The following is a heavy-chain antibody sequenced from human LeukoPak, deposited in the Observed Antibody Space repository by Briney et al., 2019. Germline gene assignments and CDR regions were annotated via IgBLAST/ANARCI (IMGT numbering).Heavy chain of an antibody. D-gene: IGHD5-18*01. Sequence: GESLKISCKGSGYSFTSYWISWVRQTPGKGLEWMGRIDPSDSYTNYSPSFRGHVTISADKSISTAYLQWSSLKASDTAMYYCARLDVDTAMVIDYWGQGTLVTVSS. CDR1: GYSFTSYW. V-gene: IGHV5-10-1*01. J-gene: IGHJ4*02. CDR2: IDPSDSYT. CDR3: ARLDVDTAMVIDY.